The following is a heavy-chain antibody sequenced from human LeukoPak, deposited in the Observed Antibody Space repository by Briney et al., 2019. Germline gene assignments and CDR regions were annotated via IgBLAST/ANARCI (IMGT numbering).Heavy chain of an antibody. V-gene: IGHV1-18*01. CDR2: ISAYNGNT. CDR3: ARGAIEDYYDSSGYQSSLYYFDY. CDR1: GYTFTSYG. J-gene: IGHJ4*02. Sequence: ASVKVSCKASGYTFTSYGIIWVRQAPGQGLEWMGWISAYNGNTNYAQKLQGRVTMTTDTSTSTAYMELRSLRSDDTAVYYCARGAIEDYYDSSGYQSSLYYFDYWGQGTLVTVSS. D-gene: IGHD3-22*01.